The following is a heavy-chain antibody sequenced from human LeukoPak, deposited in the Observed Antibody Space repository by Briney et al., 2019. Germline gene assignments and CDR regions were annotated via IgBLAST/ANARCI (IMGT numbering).Heavy chain of an antibody. D-gene: IGHD5-24*01. CDR2: ISSGNSYI. V-gene: IGHV3-21*01. CDR1: GFTFSSYS. Sequence: GGSLRLSCAASGFTFSSYSMSWVRQAPGKGLEWVSSISSGNSYIYYSDSVKGRFTISRDNAKNSLYLQMNSLRAEETAVYYCVGGRDGYNRADYWGQGTLVTVSS. CDR3: VGGRDGYNRADY. J-gene: IGHJ4*02.